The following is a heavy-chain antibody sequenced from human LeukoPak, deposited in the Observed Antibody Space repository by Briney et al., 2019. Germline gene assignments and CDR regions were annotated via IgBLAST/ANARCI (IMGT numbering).Heavy chain of an antibody. CDR1: GFAFSTYE. CDR2: ISSSASTI. CDR3: ASVGSFDY. J-gene: IGHJ4*02. Sequence: GGSLRLSCAASGFAFSTYEMNWVRQAPGKGLEWVSYISSSASTINYADSVKGRFTISRDNAKNSLYLQMNSPRAEDTAVYYCASVGSFDYWGQGTLVTVSS. D-gene: IGHD3-10*01. V-gene: IGHV3-48*03.